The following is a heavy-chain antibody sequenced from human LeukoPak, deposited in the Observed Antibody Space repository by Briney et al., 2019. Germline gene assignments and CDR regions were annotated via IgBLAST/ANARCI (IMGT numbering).Heavy chain of an antibody. V-gene: IGHV3-74*01. CDR2: INSDGSST. D-gene: IGHD3-10*01. J-gene: IGHJ6*02. CDR1: GFTFSSYW. CDR3: ARVTMVRGVWGFRYYYYGMDV. Sequence: PAGGSLRLSCAASGFTFSSYWMHWVRQAPGKGLVWVSRINSDGSSTSYADSVKGRFTISRDSAKNTLYLQMNSLRAEDTAVYYCARVTMVRGVWGFRYYYYGMDVWGQGTTVTVSS.